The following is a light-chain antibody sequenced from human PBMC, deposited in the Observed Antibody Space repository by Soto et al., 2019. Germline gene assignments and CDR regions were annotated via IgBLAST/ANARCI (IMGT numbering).Light chain of an antibody. CDR2: EVT. CDR1: RSDVGGYNY. J-gene: IGLJ2*01. V-gene: IGLV2-8*01. CDR3: SSFAGGGNPVL. Sequence: QSALTQPPSASGSLGQSVTISCPGTRSDVGGYNYVSWHQQHPGKAPKVMIYEVTKRPPGVPDRFSGSKSGNTASLTVSGLQAEDEADYYCSSFAGGGNPVLLGGGTKLTVL.